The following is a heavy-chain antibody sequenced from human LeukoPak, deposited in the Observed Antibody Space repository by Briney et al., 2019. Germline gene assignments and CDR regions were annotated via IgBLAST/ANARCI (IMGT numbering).Heavy chain of an antibody. V-gene: IGHV4-59*01. D-gene: IGHD3-10*01. Sequence: SGTLSLTCTVSGGSISSYYWSWIRQPPGKGLEWIGYIYYSGSTNYNPSLKSRVTISVDTSKNQFSLKLSSVTAADTAVYYCATYPFRGATHYFDYWGQGILVTVSS. CDR1: GGSISSYY. J-gene: IGHJ4*02. CDR2: IYYSGST. CDR3: ATYPFRGATHYFDY.